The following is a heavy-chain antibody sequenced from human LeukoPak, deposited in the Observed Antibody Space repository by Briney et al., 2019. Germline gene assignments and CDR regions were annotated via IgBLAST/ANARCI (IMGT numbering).Heavy chain of an antibody. CDR3: ARDSGSPRFDP. CDR2: VFHSGST. D-gene: IGHD1-26*01. CDR1: GGSLNTNTW. J-gene: IGHJ5*02. V-gene: IGHV4-4*02. Sequence: PSGTLSLTCTVSGGSLNTNTWWSWVRQPPGKGLEWTGEVFHSGSTNYNPSLESRLSISMDKSNNRFSLKLSPVTAADTAVYYCARDSGSPRFDPWGQGTLVTVSS.